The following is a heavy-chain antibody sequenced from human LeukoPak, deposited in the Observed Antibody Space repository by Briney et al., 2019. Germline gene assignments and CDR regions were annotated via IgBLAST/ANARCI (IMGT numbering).Heavy chain of an antibody. Sequence: SETLSLTCTVSGGSISSFYWSWIRQPPGKGLEWVGYIYYRVSTNYNPSLKSRVTISVDTSKTQFPLTLTSVPAADPAVYYCARMSVVAGSSTFDYWGQGTLVTVSS. CDR3: ARMSVVAGSSTFDY. CDR1: GGSISSFY. CDR2: IYYRVST. J-gene: IGHJ4*02. V-gene: IGHV4-59*01. D-gene: IGHD6-19*01.